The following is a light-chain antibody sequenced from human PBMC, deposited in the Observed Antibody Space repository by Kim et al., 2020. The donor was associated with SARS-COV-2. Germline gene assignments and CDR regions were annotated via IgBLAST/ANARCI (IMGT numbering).Light chain of an antibody. CDR2: KVS. Sequence: DVIMTQSPLSLPVTLGQPASISCRSSQSLVFSDGKTYLNWFHQRPGQSPRRLIYKVSNRDSGVPDRFSGCGSGTDFTLKISRVEAEDVGVYYCMYGTHWPPSFTFGGGTKVDIK. J-gene: IGKJ4*01. CDR1: QSLVFSDGKTY. CDR3: MYGTHWPPSFT. V-gene: IGKV2-30*01.